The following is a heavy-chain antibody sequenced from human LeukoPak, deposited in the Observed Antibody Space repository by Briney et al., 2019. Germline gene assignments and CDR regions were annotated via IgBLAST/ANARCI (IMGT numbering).Heavy chain of an antibody. Sequence: GGSLRLSCAGSGFIFSGYWMHWVRQAPGKGLVWVSRIKTDGSTTYYADSVKGRFTVSRDNAKNTLYLQMNSLRAEDTAVYYCARGYSYGYGGFDYGSSEFDYWGQGTLVTVSS. CDR3: ARGYSYGYGGFDYGSSEFDY. CDR2: IKTDGSTT. D-gene: IGHD5-18*01. J-gene: IGHJ4*02. V-gene: IGHV3-74*01. CDR1: GFIFSGYW.